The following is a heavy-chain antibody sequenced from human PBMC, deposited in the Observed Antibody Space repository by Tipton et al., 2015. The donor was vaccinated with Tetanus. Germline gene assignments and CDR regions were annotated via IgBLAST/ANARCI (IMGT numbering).Heavy chain of an antibody. CDR3: ARANNDYPKKGPFDY. CDR1: GASVSRSSHY. V-gene: IGHV4-61*01. CDR2: VYHSGNT. J-gene: IGHJ4*02. Sequence: TLSLTCSVSGASVSRSSHYWTWIRQPPGKEPEWVGYVYHSGNTNYHPSLKGRLTISVDTSKNQFSLNLKSVITADTAIYYCARANNDYPKKGPFDYWGQGILVTVSS. D-gene: IGHD5-12*01.